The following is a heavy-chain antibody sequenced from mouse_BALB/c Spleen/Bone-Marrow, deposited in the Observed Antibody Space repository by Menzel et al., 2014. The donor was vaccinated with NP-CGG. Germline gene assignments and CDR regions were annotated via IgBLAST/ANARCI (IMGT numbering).Heavy chain of an antibody. V-gene: IGHV1-4*02. D-gene: IGHD1-1*01. J-gene: IGHJ2*01. CDR1: GYTFTSYT. CDR3: AREDIITAYFDY. CDR2: IDPSNTYT. Sequence: VNVVESAAELARPGASVKMSCKASGYTFTSYTMHWVKQRPGQGLEWIGYIDPSNTYTDYNQNFKDKTTLTADKSSSTAYMQLSSLTSEDSAVYYCAREDIITAYFDYWGQGTTLTVSS.